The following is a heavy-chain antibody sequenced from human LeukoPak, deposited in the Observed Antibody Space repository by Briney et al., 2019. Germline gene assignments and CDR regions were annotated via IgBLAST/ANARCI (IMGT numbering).Heavy chain of an antibody. Sequence: PGGSLRLSCAASGFIFSHHGMHWVRQAPGKGLEWVAVIWSDGTNRFYADSVKGRFTISRDNSKNTLYLQMSSLRVEDTAVYYCTRDTPGIAASVSGGWGQGTLVTVSS. J-gene: IGHJ4*02. CDR1: GFIFSHHG. CDR2: IWSDGTNR. CDR3: TRDTPGIAASVSGG. D-gene: IGHD6-13*01. V-gene: IGHV3-33*01.